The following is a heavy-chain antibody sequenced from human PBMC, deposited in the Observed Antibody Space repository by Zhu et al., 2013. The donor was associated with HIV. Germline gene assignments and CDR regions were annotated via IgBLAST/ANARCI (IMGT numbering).Heavy chain of an antibody. CDR1: GYTFTGYY. Sequence: QVQLVQSGTEVKKPGASVKVSCKASGYTFTGYYIHWVRQAPGQGLEWMGWINPNSGGTNHAQKFEGRVTMTRDTSIRTAYMELSRLRSDDTAVYYCARDGGEYSYGLWGQGTVVTGLL. CDR2: INPNSGGT. D-gene: IGHD5-18*01. CDR3: ARDGGEYSYGL. V-gene: IGHV1-2*02. J-gene: IGHJ4*02.